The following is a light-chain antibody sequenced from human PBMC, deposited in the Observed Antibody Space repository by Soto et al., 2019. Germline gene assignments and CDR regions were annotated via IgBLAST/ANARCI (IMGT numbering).Light chain of an antibody. V-gene: IGKV1-5*01. CDR2: DAS. J-gene: IGKJ1*01. CDR1: HSIGTW. Sequence: IQLTQSPSSLAASVGDRVTITCRASHSIGTWLAWYQQKSGRPPKALIYDASNLQSGVPSRFSGSGSATQFTLTISSLQPDDFATYYCQQYNSYSFGQGTKVDIK. CDR3: QQYNSYS.